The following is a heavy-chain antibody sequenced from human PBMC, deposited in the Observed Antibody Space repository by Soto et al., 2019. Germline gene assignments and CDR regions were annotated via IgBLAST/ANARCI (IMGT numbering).Heavy chain of an antibody. CDR1: GGSISSGGYS. D-gene: IGHD6-6*01. CDR2: IYHSGST. J-gene: IGHJ5*02. V-gene: IGHV4-30-2*01. CDR3: ARDLYPSSAPFDP. Sequence: SETLSLTCAVSGGSISSGGYSWSWIRQPPGKGLEWIGYIYHSGSTYYNPSLKSRVTISVDRSKNQFSLKLSSVTAADTAVYYCARDLYPSSAPFDPWGQGTLVTVSS.